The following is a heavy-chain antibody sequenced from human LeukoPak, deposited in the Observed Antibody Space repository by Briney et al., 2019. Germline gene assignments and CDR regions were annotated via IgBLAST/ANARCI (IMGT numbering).Heavy chain of an antibody. V-gene: IGHV4-61*02. CDR2: IYTSGST. Sequence: NPSQTLSLTCTVSGGSISSGSYYWSWIRQPAGKGLEWIGRIYTSGSTNYNPSLKSRVTISVDTSKNQFSLKLSSVTAADTAVYYCARAPFSRVGYYYDSSGYYSNWGQGTLVTVSS. CDR1: GGSISSGSYY. J-gene: IGHJ4*02. CDR3: ARAPFSRVGYYYDSSGYYSN. D-gene: IGHD3-22*01.